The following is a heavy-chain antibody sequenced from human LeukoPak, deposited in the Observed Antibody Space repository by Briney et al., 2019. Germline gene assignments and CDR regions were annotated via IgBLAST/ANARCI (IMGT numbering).Heavy chain of an antibody. CDR1: GFTFSMYW. CDR3: ASLRWFFDH. D-gene: IGHD4-23*01. Sequence: PGGSLRLSCAASGFTFSMYWMSWVRQAPGKGLEWVASMKQDGSEEYYVDSVKGRFTISRDNAKNSVYLQMNGLRAEDTAVYYCASLRWFFDHWGQGTLVTVSS. V-gene: IGHV3-7*01. J-gene: IGHJ4*02. CDR2: MKQDGSEE.